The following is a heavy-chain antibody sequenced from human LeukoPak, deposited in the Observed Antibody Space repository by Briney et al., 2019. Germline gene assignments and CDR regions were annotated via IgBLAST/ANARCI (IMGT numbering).Heavy chain of an antibody. D-gene: IGHD3-16*01. V-gene: IGHV1-46*01. CDR1: GYTFTSYD. J-gene: IGHJ5*02. CDR2: INPSGGST. CDR3: ARASVGPLMITFGAPYNWFDP. Sequence: ASVKVSCKASGYTFTSYDINWVRQAPGQGLEWMGIINPSGGSTSYAQKFQGRVTMTRDTSTSTVYMELSSLRSEDTAVYYCARASVGPLMITFGAPYNWFDPWGQGTLVTVSS.